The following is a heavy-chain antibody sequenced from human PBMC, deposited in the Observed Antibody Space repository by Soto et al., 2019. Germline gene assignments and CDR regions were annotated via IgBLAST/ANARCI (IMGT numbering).Heavy chain of an antibody. D-gene: IGHD1-26*01. Sequence: GASVAVCCKYSGYTFTGCYRQWVRQAPGQGLEWMGWINPNSGGTNYAQKFQGWVTMTRDTSISTAYMELSRLRAEDTAVYYCAKKGSPSGDHKNWYFDLWGRGALVTVSS. V-gene: IGHV1-2*04. J-gene: IGHJ2*01. CDR1: GYTFTGCY. CDR3: AKKGSPSGDHKNWYFDL. CDR2: INPNSGGT.